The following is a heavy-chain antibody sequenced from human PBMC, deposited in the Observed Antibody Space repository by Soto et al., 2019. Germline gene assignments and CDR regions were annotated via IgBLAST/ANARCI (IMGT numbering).Heavy chain of an antibody. Sequence: QITLKESGPTLVKPTQTLTLTCTVSGFSLSTTGVGVGWIRQAPGKALDYLAIIFWVDDKYYSPPLKSRITVTQDTSENQVVLTLTDVSPVDTATYYGAYRRLQGATHFYLWGRGTLVTVSS. D-gene: IGHD2-15*01. CDR2: IFWVDDK. V-gene: IGHV2-5*02. CDR1: GFSLSTTGVG. J-gene: IGHJ2*01. CDR3: AYRRLQGATHFYL.